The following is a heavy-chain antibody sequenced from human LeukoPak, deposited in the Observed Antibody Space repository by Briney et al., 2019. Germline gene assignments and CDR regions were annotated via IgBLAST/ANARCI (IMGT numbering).Heavy chain of an antibody. CDR3: ASALKRGSAGTLIDY. CDR2: MNPNSGNT. D-gene: IGHD6-13*01. Sequence: ASVKVSCKASGYTFTSYDINWVRQATVQGLEWMGWMNPNSGNTGYAQKFQGRVTMTRNTSISTAYMELSSLRSEDTAVYYCASALKRGSAGTLIDYWGQGTLVTVSS. J-gene: IGHJ4*02. CDR1: GYTFTSYD. V-gene: IGHV1-8*01.